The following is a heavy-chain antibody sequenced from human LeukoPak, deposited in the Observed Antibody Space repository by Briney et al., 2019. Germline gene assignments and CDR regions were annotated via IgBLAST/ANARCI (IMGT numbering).Heavy chain of an antibody. Sequence: SETLSLTCTVSGGSISSGDYYWSWIRQPPGKGLEWIGYIYYSGSTYYNPSLKSRVTISVDTSKNQFSLQLSSVTAADTAVYYCASETSSGWSQSVHYWGQGTLVTVSS. J-gene: IGHJ4*02. CDR1: GGSISSGDYY. V-gene: IGHV4-30-4*08. CDR3: ASETSSGWSQSVHY. CDR2: IYYSGST. D-gene: IGHD6-19*01.